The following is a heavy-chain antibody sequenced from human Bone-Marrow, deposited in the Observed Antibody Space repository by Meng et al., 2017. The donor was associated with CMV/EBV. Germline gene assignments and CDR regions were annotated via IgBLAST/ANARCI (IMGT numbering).Heavy chain of an antibody. CDR3: ARENVPDAIDDTYGMDI. Sequence: GGSLRLSCAASGFTVSYNYMNWVRQSPGKGLEWVSILYSDGGTNYADSVKGRFTISRDNSKNTLYLQMDSLRVEDTAVYYCARENVPDAIDDTYGMDIWGRGTTVTLSS. J-gene: IGHJ6*02. V-gene: IGHV3-53*01. D-gene: IGHD2-2*01. CDR2: LYSDGGT. CDR1: GFTVSYNY.